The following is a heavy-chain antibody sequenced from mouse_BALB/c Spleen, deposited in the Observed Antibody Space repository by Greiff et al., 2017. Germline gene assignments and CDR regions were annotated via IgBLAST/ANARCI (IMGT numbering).Heavy chain of an antibody. J-gene: IGHJ3*01. CDR1: GFSLTSYG. CDR3: ARDGATDNGWFAY. CDR2: IWAGGST. D-gene: IGHD3-1*01. Sequence: VKLVESGPGLVAPSQSLSITCTVSGFSLTSYGVHWVRQPPGKGLEWLGVIWAGGSTNYNSALMSRLSISKDNSKSQVFLKMNSLQTDDTAMYYCARDGATDNGWFAYWGQGTLVTVAA. V-gene: IGHV2-9*02.